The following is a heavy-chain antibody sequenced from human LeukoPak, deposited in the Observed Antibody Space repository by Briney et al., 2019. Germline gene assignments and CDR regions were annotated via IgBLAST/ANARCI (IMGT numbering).Heavy chain of an antibody. J-gene: IGHJ4*02. CDR3: ARRADYGNNGGFDY. CDR1: GGSFSGYY. CDR2: INHNGST. Sequence: SETLSLTCAVYGGSFSGYYSSWIRHPPGKGLEWVGEINHNGSTNNNPTLTSRCTISLDPSNSQFSLKLSSVTAADTAVYYCARRADYGNNGGFDYWGQGTMVTVPS. V-gene: IGHV4-34*04. D-gene: IGHD4-11*01.